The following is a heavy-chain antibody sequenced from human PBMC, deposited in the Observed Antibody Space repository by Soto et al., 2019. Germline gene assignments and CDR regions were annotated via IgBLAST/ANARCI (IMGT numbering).Heavy chain of an antibody. CDR2: MSYDGTKQ. CDR3: ANESGSTWIDN. Sequence: GGSLRLSCAASGFTFSTYGMHWVRQAPGKGLEWVAAMSYDGTKQYYVDSVKGRFTISRDNSRNTLFLQVNSLRDEDTAVYYCANESGSTWIDNWGQGTLVTVSS. CDR1: GFTFSTYG. J-gene: IGHJ4*02. D-gene: IGHD6-13*01. V-gene: IGHV3-30*18.